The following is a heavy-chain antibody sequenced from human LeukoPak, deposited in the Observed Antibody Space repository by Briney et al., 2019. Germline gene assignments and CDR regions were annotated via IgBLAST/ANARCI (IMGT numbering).Heavy chain of an antibody. CDR1: GGTLSSYA. J-gene: IGHJ4*02. D-gene: IGHD3-22*01. CDR3: ASTHITRRYDSSGRPFNY. CDR2: IFPILGIA. V-gene: IGHV1-69*04. Sequence: SSVNVSCKASGGTLSSYAISGVRQAPGRGGEGMGRIFPILGIANYAQQFQRRVTITADKSTSTAYIALSSQRSEDTAVYYCASTHITRRYDSSGRPFNYWGQGTLVTVSS.